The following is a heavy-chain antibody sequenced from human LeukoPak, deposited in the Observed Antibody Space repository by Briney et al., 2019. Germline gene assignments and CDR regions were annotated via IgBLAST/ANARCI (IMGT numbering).Heavy chain of an antibody. J-gene: IGHJ4*02. CDR3: ARGRVRGYCSSTSCYTFDY. CDR1: GGSISSSSYY. CDR2: INHSGST. D-gene: IGHD2-2*02. V-gene: IGHV4-39*07. Sequence: SETLSLTCTVSGGSISSSSYYWGWIRQPPGKGLEWIGEINHSGSTNYNPSLKSRVTISVDTSKNQFSLKLSSVTAADTAVYYCARGRVRGYCSSTSCYTFDYWGQGTLVTVSS.